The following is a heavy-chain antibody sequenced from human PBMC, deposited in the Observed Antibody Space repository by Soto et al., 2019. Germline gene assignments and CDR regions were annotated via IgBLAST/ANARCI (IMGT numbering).Heavy chain of an antibody. V-gene: IGHV3-23*01. J-gene: IGHJ4*02. D-gene: IGHD1-26*01. CDR2: ISGSGGST. CDR3: AKAGTSGSYPAQFDY. Sequence: GGSLRLSCAASGFTFSSYAMSWVRQAPGKGLEWVSAISGSGGSTYYADSVKGRFTISRDNSKNTLYLQMNSLRAEDTAVYYGAKAGTSGSYPAQFDYWGQGTLVTVSS. CDR1: GFTFSSYA.